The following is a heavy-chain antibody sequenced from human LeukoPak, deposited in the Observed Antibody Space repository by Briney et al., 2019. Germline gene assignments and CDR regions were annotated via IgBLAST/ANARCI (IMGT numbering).Heavy chain of an antibody. J-gene: IGHJ1*01. CDR3: GREGGNSHAEYFQH. D-gene: IGHD4-23*01. CDR1: GGTFSSYA. V-gene: IGHV1-69*05. CDR2: IIPIFGTA. Sequence: ASVKVSCKASGGTFSSYAISWVRQAPGQGLEWMGGIIPIFGTANYAQKFQARVTITTDESTSTAYMELSSLRSEDTAVYYCGREGGNSHAEYFQHWGQGTLVTVSS.